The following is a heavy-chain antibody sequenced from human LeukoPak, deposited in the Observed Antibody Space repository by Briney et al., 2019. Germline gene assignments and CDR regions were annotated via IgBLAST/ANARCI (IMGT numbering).Heavy chain of an antibody. V-gene: IGHV4-34*01. CDR3: ARGSARFDY. D-gene: IGHD3-3*01. J-gene: IGHJ4*02. Sequence: SETLSLTCAVYGGSFSGYYWSWIRQPPGKGLEWIGEINHSGSTNYNPPLKSRVTISVDTSKNQFSLKLSSVTAADTAVYYCARGSARFDYWGQGTLVTVSS. CDR2: INHSGST. CDR1: GGSFSGYY.